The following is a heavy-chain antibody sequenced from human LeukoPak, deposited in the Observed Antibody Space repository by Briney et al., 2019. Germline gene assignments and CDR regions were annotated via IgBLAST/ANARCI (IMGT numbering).Heavy chain of an antibody. CDR3: ARAQSRTHWDGFDI. D-gene: IGHD5-24*01. CDR2: IIPIFGTA. V-gene: IGHV1-69*06. J-gene: IGHJ3*02. CDR1: GGTFSSYA. Sequence: SVKVSCKASGGTFSSYAISWVRQAPGQGLEWMGGIIPIFGTANYAQKFQGRVTITADKSTSTAYMELSSLRSEDTAVYYCARAQSRTHWDGFDIWGQGTMVTLPS.